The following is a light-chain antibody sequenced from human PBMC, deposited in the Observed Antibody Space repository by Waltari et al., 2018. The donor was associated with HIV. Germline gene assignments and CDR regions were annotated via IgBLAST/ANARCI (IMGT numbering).Light chain of an antibody. V-gene: IGKV2-28*01. J-gene: IGKJ1*01. Sequence: DIVMTQSPLSMPVTPGEPASISCRSSQSLLHSNGYYFLDWYLQRPGQSPQLLIYLGSNRASGVPDRFSGGGSGTVFTLKISRVEAEDVGFYFCMQALQTPWTFGHGTRVDIK. CDR3: MQALQTPWT. CDR2: LGS. CDR1: QSLLHSNGYYF.